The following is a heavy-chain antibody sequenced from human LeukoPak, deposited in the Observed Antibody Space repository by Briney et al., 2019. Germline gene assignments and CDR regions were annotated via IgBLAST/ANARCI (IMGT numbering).Heavy chain of an antibody. CDR1: GYSISSGYY. J-gene: IGHJ4*02. Sequence: SETLSLTCAVSGYSISSGYYWGWIRPPPGKGLEWIGSIYHSGSTYYNPSLKSRVTISVDTSKNQFSLKLSSVTAADTAVYYCARAGGDYDFDYWGQGTLVTVSS. D-gene: IGHD4-17*01. CDR2: IYHSGST. CDR3: ARAGGDYDFDY. V-gene: IGHV4-38-2*01.